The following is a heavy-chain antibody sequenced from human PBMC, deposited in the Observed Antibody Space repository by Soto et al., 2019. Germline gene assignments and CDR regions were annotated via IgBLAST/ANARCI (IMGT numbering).Heavy chain of an antibody. Sequence: GASVKVSCKASGYTFTGYYMHWVRQAPGQGLEWMGWINPNSGGTNYAQKFQGWVTMTRDTSISTAYMELSRLRSDDTAVYYCARGNILTVSLENWFDPWGQGTLVTVPQ. CDR2: INPNSGGT. J-gene: IGHJ5*02. V-gene: IGHV1-2*04. CDR1: GYTFTGYY. D-gene: IGHD3-9*01. CDR3: ARGNILTVSLENWFDP.